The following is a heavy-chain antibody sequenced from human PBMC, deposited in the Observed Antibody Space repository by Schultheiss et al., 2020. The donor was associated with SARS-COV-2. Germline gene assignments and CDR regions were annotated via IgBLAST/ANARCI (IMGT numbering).Heavy chain of an antibody. V-gene: IGHV3-30*02. Sequence: GGSLRLSCAASGFTFSSYAMSWVRQAPGKGLEWVAFIRYDGSNKYYADSVKGRFTISRDNSKNTLYLQMNSLRAEDTAVYYCAKDYYGSGSFGGLDYWGQGTLVTVSS. CDR1: GFTFSSYA. CDR2: IRYDGSNK. J-gene: IGHJ4*02. D-gene: IGHD3-10*01. CDR3: AKDYYGSGSFGGLDY.